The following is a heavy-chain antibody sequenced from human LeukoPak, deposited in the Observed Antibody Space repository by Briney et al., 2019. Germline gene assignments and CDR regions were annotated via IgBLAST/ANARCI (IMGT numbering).Heavy chain of an antibody. J-gene: IGHJ4*02. D-gene: IGHD1-26*01. CDR3: AKHRRDLLSYSLFDY. V-gene: IGHV3-23*01. Sequence: GGSLRLSCAASGFTFNSFAMSWVRQAPGKGLEWVSGISSSGESTYYVDSVKGRFTISRDNSKNTLNLRMSSLRAEDTALYYCAKHRRDLLSYSLFDYWGQGSLVTVSS. CDR2: ISSSGEST. CDR1: GFTFNSFA.